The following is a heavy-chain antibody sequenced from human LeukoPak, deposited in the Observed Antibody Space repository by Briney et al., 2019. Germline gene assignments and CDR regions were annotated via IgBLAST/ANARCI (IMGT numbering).Heavy chain of an antibody. V-gene: IGHV3-53*01. Sequence: GGSLRLSCAASGFTVSSNYMSWVRQAPGKGLEWVSAIYSGGSTYYADSVKGRFTISRDNSKNTLYLQMNSLRAEDTAVYYCARVVAGTFDYWGQGTLVTVSS. J-gene: IGHJ4*02. CDR1: GFTVSSNY. D-gene: IGHD6-13*01. CDR3: ARVVAGTFDY. CDR2: IYSGGST.